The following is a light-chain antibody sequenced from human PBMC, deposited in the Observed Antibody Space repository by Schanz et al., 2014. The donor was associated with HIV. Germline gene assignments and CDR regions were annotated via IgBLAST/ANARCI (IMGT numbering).Light chain of an antibody. Sequence: QSALTQSASVSGSPGQSITISCTGSSGDFGGYRYVSWYQQHPGKAPKVLIYDVNNRPSGVSSRFSASKSANTASLTISGLQPEDEAHYYCSSYTSSILIFGGGTKLTVL. V-gene: IGLV2-14*03. CDR2: DVN. J-gene: IGLJ2*01. CDR3: SSYTSSILI. CDR1: SGDFGGYRY.